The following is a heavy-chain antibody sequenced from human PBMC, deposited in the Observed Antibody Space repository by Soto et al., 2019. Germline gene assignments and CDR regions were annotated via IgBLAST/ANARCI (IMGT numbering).Heavy chain of an antibody. CDR1: GFSLSTSGVG. CDR2: IYWDDDK. D-gene: IGHD6-13*01. J-gene: IGHJ4*02. Sequence: QITLKESGPTLVKPTQTLTLTCTFSGFSLSTSGVGVGWIRQPPGKALEWLALIYWDDDKRYSPSLKSRLTIPKDTSKNQVVLTMTNMDPVDTATYYCAHSAAAGVPRLLYYFDYWGQGTLVTVSS. V-gene: IGHV2-5*02. CDR3: AHSAAAGVPRLLYYFDY.